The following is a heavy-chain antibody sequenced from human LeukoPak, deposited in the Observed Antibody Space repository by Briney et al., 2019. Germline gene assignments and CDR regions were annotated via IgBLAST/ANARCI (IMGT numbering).Heavy chain of an antibody. CDR2: ISSSSSYI. J-gene: IGHJ6*03. V-gene: IGHV3-21*05. D-gene: IGHD6-13*01. Sequence: PGGSLRLSCAASGFTFSSYEMNWVRQAPGKGLEWVSYISSSSSYIYYADSVKGRFTISRDNAKNSLYLQMNSLRAEDTAVYYCARVEYSSSWQAYYYYYMDVWGKGTTVTVSS. CDR1: GFTFSSYE. CDR3: ARVEYSSSWQAYYYYYMDV.